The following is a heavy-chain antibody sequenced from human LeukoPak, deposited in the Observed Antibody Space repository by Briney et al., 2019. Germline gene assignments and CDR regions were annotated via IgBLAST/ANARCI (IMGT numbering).Heavy chain of an antibody. CDR2: IFGSGGSA. CDR1: GFTFGSYA. J-gene: IGHJ4*02. D-gene: IGHD6-19*01. CDR3: GKTTTGYSSGQKPAWPVDY. V-gene: IGHV3-23*01. Sequence: PGGSLRLSCEASGFTFGSYAMYWVRQAPGKGLEWVACIFGSGGSANYADSAKGRFTISRDNSKNTVYLQINSLRAEDTAVYYCGKTTTGYSSGQKPAWPVDYWGQGTLVTVSS.